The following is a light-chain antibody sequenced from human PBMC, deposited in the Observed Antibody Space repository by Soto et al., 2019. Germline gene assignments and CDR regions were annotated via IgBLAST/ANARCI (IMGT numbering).Light chain of an antibody. CDR3: SSYAGSNNLL. CDR1: SSDVGGYNS. V-gene: IGLV2-8*01. CDR2: EVI. J-gene: IGLJ2*01. Sequence: QSALTQPPSASGSPGQSVTISCTGTSSDVGGYNSVSWYQQHPGKAPRLMIYEVIKRPSGVPDRFSGSKSGSTASLTVSGLQAEDEADYYCSSYAGSNNLLFGGGTKLTVL.